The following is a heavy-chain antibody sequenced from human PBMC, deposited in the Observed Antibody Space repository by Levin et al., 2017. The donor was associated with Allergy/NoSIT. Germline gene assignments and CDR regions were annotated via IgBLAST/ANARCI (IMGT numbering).Heavy chain of an antibody. V-gene: IGHV4-4*02. D-gene: IGHD5-12*01. Sequence: SQTLSLTCAVSGGSISSSNWWSWVRQPPGKGLEWIGEIYHSGSTNYNPSLKSRVTISVDKSKNQFSLKLSSVTAADTAVYYCLSGGYDLADYFDYWGQGTLVTVSS. J-gene: IGHJ4*02. CDR1: GGSISSSNW. CDR2: IYHSGST. CDR3: LSGGYDLADYFDY.